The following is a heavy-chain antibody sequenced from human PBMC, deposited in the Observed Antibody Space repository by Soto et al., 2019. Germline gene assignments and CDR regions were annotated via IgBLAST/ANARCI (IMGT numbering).Heavy chain of an antibody. J-gene: IGHJ4*02. CDR2: ISSSSSTI. D-gene: IGHD3-22*01. V-gene: IGHV3-48*02. CDR3: ATVPFSDSSGYGHYFDY. CDR1: GFTFSSYS. Sequence: GGSLRLSCAASGFTFSSYSMNWVRQAPGKGLEWVSYISSSSSTIYYADSVKGRFTISRDNAKNSLYLQMNSLRDEDTAVYYCATVPFSDSSGYGHYFDYWGQGTLVTVSS.